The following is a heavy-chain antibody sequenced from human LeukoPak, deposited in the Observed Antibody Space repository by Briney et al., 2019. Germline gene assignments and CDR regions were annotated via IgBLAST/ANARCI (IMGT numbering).Heavy chain of an antibody. CDR1: GGSISSYY. D-gene: IGHD3-10*01. Sequence: PSETLSLTCTVSGGSISSYYWSWIRQPAGKGLEWIGRIYTSGSTNYNPSLKSRVTMSVDTSKNQFSLKLSSVTAADTAVYYCAREGVWFGELFYFDYWGQGTLVTVSS. V-gene: IGHV4-4*07. CDR3: AREGVWFGELFYFDY. J-gene: IGHJ4*02. CDR2: IYTSGST.